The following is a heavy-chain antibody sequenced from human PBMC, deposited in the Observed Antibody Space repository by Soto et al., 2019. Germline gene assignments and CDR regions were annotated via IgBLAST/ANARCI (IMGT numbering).Heavy chain of an antibody. D-gene: IGHD6-19*01. J-gene: IGHJ4*02. V-gene: IGHV1-8*01. Sequence: QVQLVQSGAEVKKPGASVKVSCKASGYTFTSYDINWVRQATGQGLEWMRWMNPNRGNTGYAQKFQGRVTMTRNTAISTAYMELSSLRSEDTAGYYCARERSSGWYVDYWGQGTLVTVSS. CDR3: ARERSSGWYVDY. CDR2: MNPNRGNT. CDR1: GYTFTSYD.